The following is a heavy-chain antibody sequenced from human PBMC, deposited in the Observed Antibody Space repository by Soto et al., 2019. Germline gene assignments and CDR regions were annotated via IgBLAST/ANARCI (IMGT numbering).Heavy chain of an antibody. CDR1: GYTLTELA. V-gene: IGHV1-24*01. Sequence: ASVKVSCKASGYTLTELAMHWVRQAPGKGLEWMGGFDPEDGETIYAQKFQGRVTMTEDTSTDTAYMELSSLRSEDTAVYYCATRLNYDFWSGYPDGRYYYYMDVWGKGTTVTVSS. CDR3: ATRLNYDFWSGYPDGRYYYYMDV. J-gene: IGHJ6*03. D-gene: IGHD3-3*01. CDR2: FDPEDGET.